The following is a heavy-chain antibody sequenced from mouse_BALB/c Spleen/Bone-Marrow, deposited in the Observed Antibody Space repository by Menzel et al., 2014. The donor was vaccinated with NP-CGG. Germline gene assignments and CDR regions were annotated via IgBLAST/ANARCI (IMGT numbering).Heavy chain of an antibody. CDR1: GHSFTDYN. J-gene: IGHJ4*01. CDR2: IDPYSGGT. CDR3: VRSGGSNLTYAMDY. D-gene: IGHD2-5*01. V-gene: IGHV1S135*01. Sequence: QPGPELVKPWASVKISYKASGHSFTDYNMFWVKQSLGRSLEWIGYIDPYSGGTSYNQKFKGKATSTVGQSSYTAFMHLNRLTSEDSAVYYSVRSGGSNLTYAMDYWCQGTSVTVPS.